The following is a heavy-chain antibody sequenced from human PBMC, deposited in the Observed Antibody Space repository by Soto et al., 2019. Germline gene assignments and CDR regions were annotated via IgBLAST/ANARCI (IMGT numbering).Heavy chain of an antibody. CDR1: GFTVGNAW. CDR3: TTETSPTSGWYGAFDI. Sequence: GGSLRLSCAAPGFTVGNAWMNWVRQAPGKGLEWVGRIKRKSDGGTTDFPAPVKGRFSISRDDSENTLYLQVNSLETEDTAVYYCTTETSPTSGWYGAFDIWGQGTMVTVSS. J-gene: IGHJ3*02. D-gene: IGHD6-19*01. CDR2: IKRKSDGGTT. V-gene: IGHV3-15*01.